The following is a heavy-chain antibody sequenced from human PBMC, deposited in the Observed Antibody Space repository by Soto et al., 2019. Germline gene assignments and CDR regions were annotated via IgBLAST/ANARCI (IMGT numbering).Heavy chain of an antibody. V-gene: IGHV6-1*01. Sequence: PSQTLSLTCVGSGDTVSSNSVAWNWVRQSPSRGLEWLGRTYYRCRWYSDYAVSVRSRMDINADTSKNQFSLQLNSVTPEDTAVYYCARSEEDSDYYYYGMDVWGQGTTVTVSS. J-gene: IGHJ6*02. CDR2: TYYRCRWYS. CDR1: GDTVSSNSVA. CDR3: ARSEEDSDYYYYGMDV. D-gene: IGHD2-15*01.